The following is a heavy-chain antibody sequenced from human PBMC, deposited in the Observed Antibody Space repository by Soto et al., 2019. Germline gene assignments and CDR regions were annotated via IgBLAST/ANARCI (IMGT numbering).Heavy chain of an antibody. CDR2: IYYSGST. CDR1: GGSISSSSYY. CDR3: ARRYGTVFDY. D-gene: IGHD6-13*01. J-gene: IGHJ4*02. V-gene: IGHV4-39*06. Sequence: PSETLSLTCTVSGGSISSSSYYWGWIRQPPGKGLEWIGSIYYSGSTYYNPSLKSRVTISVDTSKNQFPLKLSSVTAADTAVYYCARRYGTVFDYWGQGTLVTVSS.